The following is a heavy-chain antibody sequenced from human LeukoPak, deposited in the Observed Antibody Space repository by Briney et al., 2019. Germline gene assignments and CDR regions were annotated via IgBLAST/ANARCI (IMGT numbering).Heavy chain of an antibody. CDR3: AREGLWFGGRAFDI. D-gene: IGHD3-10*01. V-gene: IGHV1-3*01. J-gene: IGHJ3*02. CDR2: ISGGNGNT. CDR1: GYTISDYA. Sequence: GASVKVSCKASGYTISDYAMHWVRQAPGQRLEWMGWISGGNGNTKYSQRFQGRVTITRDTSANTAYMELSSLRSEDTAVYYCAREGLWFGGRAFDIWGQGTMVTVSS.